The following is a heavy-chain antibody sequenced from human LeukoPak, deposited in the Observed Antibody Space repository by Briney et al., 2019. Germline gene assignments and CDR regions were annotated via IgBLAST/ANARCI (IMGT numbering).Heavy chain of an antibody. Sequence: GGSLRLSCAASGFTVSSNYMSWVRQAPGKGLEWVSVIYSGGSTYYADSVKGRFTISRDNSKNTLYLQMNSLRAEDTAVYYCARGSNWNYSSPIDYWGQGTLVTVSS. V-gene: IGHV3-66*01. CDR1: GFTVSSNY. CDR2: IYSGGST. J-gene: IGHJ4*02. D-gene: IGHD1-7*01. CDR3: ARGSNWNYSSPIDY.